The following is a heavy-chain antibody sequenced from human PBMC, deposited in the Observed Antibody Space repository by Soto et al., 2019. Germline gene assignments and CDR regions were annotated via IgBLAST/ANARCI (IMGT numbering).Heavy chain of an antibody. J-gene: IGHJ6*02. Sequence: PGESLKISCKGSGYSFTSYWIGWVRQMPGKGLEWMGIIYPGDSDTRYSPSFQGQVTISADKSISTAYLQWSSLKASDTAMYYCARGAQDYYDSSGYMGWGMDVWGQGTTVTVSS. V-gene: IGHV5-51*01. D-gene: IGHD3-22*01. CDR1: GYSFTSYW. CDR2: IYPGDSDT. CDR3: ARGAQDYYDSSGYMGWGMDV.